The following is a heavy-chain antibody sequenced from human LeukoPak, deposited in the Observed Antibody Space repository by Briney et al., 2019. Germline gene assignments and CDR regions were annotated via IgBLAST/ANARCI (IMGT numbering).Heavy chain of an antibody. CDR3: AKGGYHLNDYYGMDV. V-gene: IGHV3-23*01. D-gene: IGHD2-2*01. J-gene: IGHJ6*02. CDR1: GLTFSSYA. CDR2: ISGSGGST. Sequence: GGSLRLSCAASGLTFSSYAMSWVRQAPGKGLEWVSAISGSGGSTYYADSVKGRFTISRDNSKNTLYLQMNSLRAEDTAVYYCAKGGYHLNDYYGMDVWGQGTTVTVSS.